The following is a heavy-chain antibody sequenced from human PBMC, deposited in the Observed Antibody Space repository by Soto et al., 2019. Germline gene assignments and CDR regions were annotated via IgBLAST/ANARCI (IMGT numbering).Heavy chain of an antibody. CDR3: AKEEATYGLLTHDY. V-gene: IGHV3-23*01. Sequence: PGGSLRLSCAASRFTFSNFAMSWVRQAPGKGLEWVSTITGTSANTYYTDSVKSRFANSRDNSQNTLYLQMNSLATEDTAVYDCAKEEATYGLLTHDYWGQGTLVTVSS. J-gene: IGHJ4*02. D-gene: IGHD3-9*01. CDR2: ITGTSANT. CDR1: RFTFSNFA.